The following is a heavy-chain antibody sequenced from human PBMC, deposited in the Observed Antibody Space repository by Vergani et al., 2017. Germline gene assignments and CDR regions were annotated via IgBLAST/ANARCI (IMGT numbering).Heavy chain of an antibody. CDR2: IIPILGIA. J-gene: IGHJ5*02. CDR1: GGTFSSYA. CDR3: ASIRDYDFWSGPKGHWFDP. V-gene: IGHV1-69*04. Sequence: QVQLVQSGAEVKKPGSSVKVSCKVSGGTFSSYAISWVRQAPGQGLEWMGRIIPILGIANYAQKFQGRVTITADKSTSTAYMELSSLRSEDTAVYYCASIRDYDFWSGPKGHWFDPWGQGTLVTVSS. D-gene: IGHD3-3*01.